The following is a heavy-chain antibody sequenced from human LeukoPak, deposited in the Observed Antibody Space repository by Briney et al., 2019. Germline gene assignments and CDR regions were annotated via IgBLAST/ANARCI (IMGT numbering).Heavy chain of an antibody. CDR2: IKQDGSEK. Sequence: GGSLRLYCAVSGFTFSRYWMSWVRRAPGKGLEWVANIKQDGSEKYYVDSVKGRFTISRDNAKNSLYLQMNSLRAEDTAVYYCARDDCSSISCSHNLFDPWGQGTLVTVSS. D-gene: IGHD2-2*01. V-gene: IGHV3-7*01. CDR3: ARDDCSSISCSHNLFDP. CDR1: GFTFSRYW. J-gene: IGHJ5*02.